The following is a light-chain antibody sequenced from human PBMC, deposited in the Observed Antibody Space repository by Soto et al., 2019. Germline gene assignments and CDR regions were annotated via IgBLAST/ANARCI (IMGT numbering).Light chain of an antibody. J-gene: IGKJ4*01. CDR3: QQYGTSPVT. CDR1: QGVRYNY. V-gene: IGKV3-20*01. CDR2: AAA. Sequence: EILLTQSPGTLSLSPSETATLSCRASQGVRYNYLAWCQQRPGQPPRLLIYAAASRASGIPDRFSGSVSGTDFTLTIRSLEPEDFAVYFCQQYGTSPVTFGGGTKVEI.